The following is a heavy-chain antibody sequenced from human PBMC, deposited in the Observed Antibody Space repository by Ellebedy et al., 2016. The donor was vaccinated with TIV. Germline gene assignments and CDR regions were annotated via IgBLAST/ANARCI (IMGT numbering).Heavy chain of an antibody. Sequence: PGGSLRLSCKGSGYSFTNYWISWVRQLPGKGLEWMGRIDPSDSYTNYSPSFQGHVTISADKSISTAYLQWSSLKASDTAMYYCARLADYGDYDDYWGQGTLVTVS. D-gene: IGHD4-17*01. CDR3: ARLADYGDYDDY. V-gene: IGHV5-10-1*01. CDR2: IDPSDSYT. CDR1: GYSFTNYW. J-gene: IGHJ4*02.